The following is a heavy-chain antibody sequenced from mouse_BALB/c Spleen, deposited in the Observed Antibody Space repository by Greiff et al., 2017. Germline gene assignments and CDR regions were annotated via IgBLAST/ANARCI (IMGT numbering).Heavy chain of an antibody. V-gene: IGHV1-4*01. CDR2: INPSSGYT. J-gene: IGHJ3*01. CDR3: ARGGDYDGFAY. Sequence: QVHVKQSGAELARPGASVKMSCKASGYTFTSYTMHWVKQRPGQGLEWIGYINPSSGYTNYNQKFKDKATLTADKSSSTAYMQLSSLTSEDSAVYYCARGGDYDGFAYWGQGTLVTVSA. CDR1: GYTFTSYT. D-gene: IGHD2-4*01.